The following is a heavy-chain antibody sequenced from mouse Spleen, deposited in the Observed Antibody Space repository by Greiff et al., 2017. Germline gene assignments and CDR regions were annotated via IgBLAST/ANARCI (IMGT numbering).Heavy chain of an antibody. CDR1: GYTFTSYW. J-gene: IGHJ4*01. V-gene: IGHV1-82*01. CDR3: ARDPYYYAMDY. CDR2: IYPGDGDT. Sequence: VQLQQSGAELAKPGASVKLSCKASGYTFTSYWMHWVKQRPGKGLEWIGRIYPGDGDTNYNGKFKGKATLTADKSSSTAYMQLSSLTSEDSAVYFCARDPYYYAMDYWGQGTSVTVSS.